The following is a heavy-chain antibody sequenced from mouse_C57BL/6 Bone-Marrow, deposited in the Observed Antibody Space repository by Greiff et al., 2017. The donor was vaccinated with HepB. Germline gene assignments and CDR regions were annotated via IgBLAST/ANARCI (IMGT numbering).Heavy chain of an antibody. D-gene: IGHD2-3*01. J-gene: IGHJ1*03. CDR2: SRNKANDYTT. CDR3: ARVYDGYSYWYFDV. V-gene: IGHV7-1*01. Sequence: EVQGVESGGGLVQSGRSLRLSCATSGFTFSDFYMEWVRQAPGKGLEWIAASRNKANDYTTEYSASVKGRFIVSRDTSQSILYLQMNALRAEDTAIYYCARVYDGYSYWYFDVWGTGTTVTVSS. CDR1: GFTFSDFY.